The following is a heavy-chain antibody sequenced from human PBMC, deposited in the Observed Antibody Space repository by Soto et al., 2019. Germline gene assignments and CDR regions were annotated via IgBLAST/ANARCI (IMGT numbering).Heavy chain of an antibody. CDR3: ARDVSDCGGDCYPAYFDY. D-gene: IGHD2-21*02. Sequence: GGSLRLSCAASGFTFSSYAMHWVRQAPGKGLEWVAVISYDGSNKYYADSVKGRFTISSDNSKNTLYLQMNSLRAEDTAVYYCARDVSDCGGDCYPAYFDYWGQGTLVTVSS. V-gene: IGHV3-30-3*01. J-gene: IGHJ4*02. CDR2: ISYDGSNK. CDR1: GFTFSSYA.